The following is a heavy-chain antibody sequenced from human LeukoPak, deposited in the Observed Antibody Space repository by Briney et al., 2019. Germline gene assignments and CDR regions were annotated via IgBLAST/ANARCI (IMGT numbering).Heavy chain of an antibody. D-gene: IGHD2-15*01. CDR1: GGSISSGSYY. CDR2: IYTSGST. Sequence: SETLSLTCTVSGGSISSGSYYWSWIRQPAGKGLEWIGRIYTSGSTNYNPSLKSRVTISVDTSKNQFSLKLSSVTAADTAVYYCARVRGSLNWFDPGGQGTLVTVSS. J-gene: IGHJ5*02. V-gene: IGHV4-61*02. CDR3: ARVRGSLNWFDP.